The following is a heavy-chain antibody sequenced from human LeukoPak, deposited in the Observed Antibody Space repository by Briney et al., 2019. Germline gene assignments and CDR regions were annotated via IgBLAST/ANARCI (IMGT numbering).Heavy chain of an antibody. CDR3: ARNTDYYGSGAPFDY. V-gene: IGHV3-21*01. Sequence: GGSLRLSRAASGFTFSSYSMNWVRQAPGKGLEWVSSISSSSSYIYYADSVKGRFTISRDNAKNSLYLQMNSLRAEDTAVYYCARNTDYYGSGAPFDYWGQGTLVTVSS. J-gene: IGHJ4*02. CDR2: ISSSSSYI. D-gene: IGHD3-10*01. CDR1: GFTFSSYS.